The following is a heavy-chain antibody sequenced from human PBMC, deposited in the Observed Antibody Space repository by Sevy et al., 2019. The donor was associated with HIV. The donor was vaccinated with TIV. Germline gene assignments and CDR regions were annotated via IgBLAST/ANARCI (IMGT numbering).Heavy chain of an antibody. CDR1: NMSFSDYY. CDR3: ASGPRFITMVRGYFDY. Sequence: SETLSLRCTVYNMSFSDYYWSWIRQPPGKGLEWIGEINHTGTRNYSPSLKSRATISLDTSKNHFSLKLSSVTAADTAVYYCASGPRFITMVRGYFDYWGQGTLVTISS. CDR2: INHTGTR. D-gene: IGHD3-10*01. V-gene: IGHV4-34*01. J-gene: IGHJ4*02.